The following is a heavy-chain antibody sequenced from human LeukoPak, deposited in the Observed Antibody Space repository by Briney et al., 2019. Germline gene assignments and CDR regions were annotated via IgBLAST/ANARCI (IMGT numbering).Heavy chain of an antibody. CDR2: IWYDGSNK. Sequence: GGSLRLSCAASGFTFSSYGMHWVRQAPGKGLEWVAVIWYDGSNKYYADSVKGRFTISRDNSKNTLYLQMNSLRAEDTAVYYCARAPGYTPAYGMDAWGKGTTVTVSS. CDR3: ARAPGYTPAYGMDA. CDR1: GFTFSSYG. D-gene: IGHD6-13*01. J-gene: IGHJ6*04. V-gene: IGHV3-33*01.